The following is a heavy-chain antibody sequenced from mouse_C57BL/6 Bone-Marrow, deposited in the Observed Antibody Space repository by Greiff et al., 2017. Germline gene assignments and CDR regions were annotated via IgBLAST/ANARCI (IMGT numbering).Heavy chain of an antibody. D-gene: IGHD1-1*01. CDR1: GFNIKDDY. J-gene: IGHJ1*03. CDR2: IDPENGDT. V-gene: IGHV14-4*01. Sequence: VQLQQSGAELVRPGASVKLSCTASGFNIKDDYMHWVKQRPEQGLEWIGWIDPENGDTEYASKFQGKATITADTSSNTAYLQLSSLTSEDTAVYYCTTPFYYGSSFYWYSDVWGTGTTVTVSS. CDR3: TTPFYYGSSFYWYSDV.